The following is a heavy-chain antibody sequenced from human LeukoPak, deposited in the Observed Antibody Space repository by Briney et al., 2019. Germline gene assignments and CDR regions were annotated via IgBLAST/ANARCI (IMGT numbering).Heavy chain of an antibody. Sequence: SETLSLTCTVSGGSISSGDYYWSWIPQPPGKGPEWIGYIYYSGSTYYNPSLKSRVTISVDTSKNHFSLRLSSVTAADTAVYYCARYCSGGSCYPYYYYAMDVWGQGTTVTVSS. D-gene: IGHD2-15*01. CDR3: ARYCSGGSCYPYYYYAMDV. CDR1: GGSISSGDYY. V-gene: IGHV4-30-4*01. CDR2: IYYSGST. J-gene: IGHJ6*02.